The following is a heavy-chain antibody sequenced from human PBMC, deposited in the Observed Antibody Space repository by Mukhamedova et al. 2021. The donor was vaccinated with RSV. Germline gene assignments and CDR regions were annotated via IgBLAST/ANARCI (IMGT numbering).Heavy chain of an antibody. CDR3: ARVADFGVVTPRWYFDL. CDR2: YSGST. V-gene: IGHV4-59*01. D-gene: IGHD3-3*01. J-gene: IGHJ2*01. Sequence: YSGSTNYNPSLKSRVTISVDTSKNQFSLKLSSVTAADTAVYYCARVADFGVVTPRWYFDLWGRGTLVTVSS.